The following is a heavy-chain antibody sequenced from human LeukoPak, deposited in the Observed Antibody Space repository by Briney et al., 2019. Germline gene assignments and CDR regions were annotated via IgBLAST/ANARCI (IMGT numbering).Heavy chain of an antibody. V-gene: IGHV5-51*01. Sequence: GESLKISCKGSGYRFPTYWIGWVRQMPGKGLEWLGVIYPGDSDTRYSPSFQGQVTISADKSISTAYLQWSSLKASDTAMYYCARQGDGTAPEDYWGQGPLVTVSS. CDR2: IYPGDSDT. CDR1: GYRFPTYW. CDR3: ARQGDGTAPEDY. J-gene: IGHJ4*02. D-gene: IGHD1-1*01.